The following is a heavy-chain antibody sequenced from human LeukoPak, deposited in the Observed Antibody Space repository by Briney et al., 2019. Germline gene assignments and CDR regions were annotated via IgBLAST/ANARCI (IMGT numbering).Heavy chain of an antibody. V-gene: IGHV3-23*01. J-gene: IGHJ5*02. Sequence: GGSLRLSCAASGFTFSSRAMSWVRQAPGKGLEWVSAISGSGGSTYYADSVKGRFTISRDNSKNALYLQMNSLRAEDTAVYYCAKVGYYYDSSGYYAAWGQGTLVTVSS. CDR2: ISGSGGST. D-gene: IGHD3-22*01. CDR1: GFTFSSRA. CDR3: AKVGYYYDSSGYYAA.